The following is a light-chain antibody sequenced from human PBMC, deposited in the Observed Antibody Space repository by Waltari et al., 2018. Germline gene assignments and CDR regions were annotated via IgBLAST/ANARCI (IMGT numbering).Light chain of an antibody. J-gene: IGLJ3*02. CDR2: RSD. CDR3: AAWDDSLNGHWV. V-gene: IGLV1-44*01. Sequence: QSVLSQPPSASGTPGQRVTISCAGRASNHGNYVVNWYHQVPGKAPKLLIYRSDLRPSGVPARFSASKSGTSASLAISGLQSEDEADYYCAAWDDSLNGHWVFGGGTKVTV. CDR1: ASNHGNYV.